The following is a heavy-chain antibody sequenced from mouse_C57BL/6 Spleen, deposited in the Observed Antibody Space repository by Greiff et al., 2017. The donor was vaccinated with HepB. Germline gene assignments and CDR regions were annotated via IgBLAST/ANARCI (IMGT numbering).Heavy chain of an antibody. CDR1: GYSITSGYY. J-gene: IGHJ2*01. Sequence: EVQLQESGPGLVKPSQSLSLTCSVTGYSITSGYYWNWIRQFPGNKLEWMGYISYDGSNNYNPSLKNRISITRDTSKNQFFLKLNSVTTEDTATYYCARATTVVPYFDYWGQGTTLTVSS. V-gene: IGHV3-6*01. CDR3: ARATTVVPYFDY. CDR2: ISYDGSN. D-gene: IGHD1-1*01.